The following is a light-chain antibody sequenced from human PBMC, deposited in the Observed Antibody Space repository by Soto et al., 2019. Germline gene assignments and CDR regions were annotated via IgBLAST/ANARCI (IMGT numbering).Light chain of an antibody. V-gene: IGLV2-14*01. CDR1: SSDVGGYNY. CDR2: DVS. J-gene: IGLJ2*01. Sequence: QPVLTQPASVSGSPGQSITISCTGTSSDVGGYNYVSWYQQHPGKAPKLMIYDVSNRPSGVSNRFSGSKSGNTASLTISGLQAEDEADYYCSSYTISSTLVVFGGGTKVTVL. CDR3: SSYTISSTLVV.